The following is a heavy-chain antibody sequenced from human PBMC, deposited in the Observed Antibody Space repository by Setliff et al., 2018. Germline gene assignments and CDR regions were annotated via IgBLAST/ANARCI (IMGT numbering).Heavy chain of an antibody. CDR3: ATRQSSGRLYYMDV. V-gene: IGHV4-59*01. Sequence: PSETLSLTCTVSGGPFSGASIWSWIRQPPGKGLEFIGYVYYSGTAKYDPSLESRAIMPVDASKNQISLKVNSLTAADTAVYYCATRQSSGRLYYMDVWGKGTTVTVSS. D-gene: IGHD1-26*01. CDR1: GGPFSGAS. CDR2: VYYSGTA. J-gene: IGHJ6*03.